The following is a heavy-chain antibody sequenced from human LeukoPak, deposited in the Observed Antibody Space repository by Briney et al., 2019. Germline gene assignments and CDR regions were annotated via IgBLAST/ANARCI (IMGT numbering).Heavy chain of an antibody. D-gene: IGHD1-1*01. J-gene: IGHJ5*02. CDR3: ASTTEESYNWFDP. CDR1: GGSISSGDYY. CDR2: IYYSGST. V-gene: IGHV4-30-4*01. Sequence: KPSETLSLTCTVSGGSISSGDYYWSWIRQPPGKGLEWIGYIYYSGSTYYNPSLKSRVTISVDTSKNQFSLKLSSVTAADTAVYYCASTTEESYNWFDPWGQGTLVTVSS.